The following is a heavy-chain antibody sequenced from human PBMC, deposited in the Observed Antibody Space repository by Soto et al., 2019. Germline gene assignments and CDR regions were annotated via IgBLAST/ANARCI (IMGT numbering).Heavy chain of an antibody. V-gene: IGHV4-4*07. J-gene: IGHJ4*02. CDR2: FYTRGTT. CDR3: TRTVLTSGLDY. Sequence: ETLSLSCAVFDVSITAYGWSWLRQPAGKGLEWIGRFYTRGTTDYNPSLRSRVTLSVDTSKNQFSLKLSSVTAADTAVYYCTRTVLTSGLDYWGQGTRVPVSS. D-gene: IGHD3-16*01. CDR1: DVSITAYG.